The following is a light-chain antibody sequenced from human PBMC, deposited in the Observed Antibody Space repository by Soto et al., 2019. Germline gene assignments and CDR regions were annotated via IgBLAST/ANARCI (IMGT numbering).Light chain of an antibody. CDR2: SDN. J-gene: IGLJ2*01. CDR1: SSNIGSHT. V-gene: IGLV1-44*01. CDR3: TAWDDTLNAAV. Sequence: QSVLTQPNSASGTPGQRVTISCSGSSSNIGSHTLNWYQQLPGSAPSLLIYSDNQRPSGVPDRFSGSTSGTSASLAISGLQSEDKAGYFCTAWDDTLNAAVFGGGTKLTVL.